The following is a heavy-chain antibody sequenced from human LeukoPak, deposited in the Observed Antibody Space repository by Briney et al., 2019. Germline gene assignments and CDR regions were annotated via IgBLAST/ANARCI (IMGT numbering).Heavy chain of an antibody. J-gene: IGHJ4*02. CDR3: ARGHSSGYYGGPEDYFDY. V-gene: IGHV4-4*07. Sequence: SETLSLTCTVSGGSISSYYWSWIRQPAGKGLEWIGRIYTSGSTHYNPSLKSRVTMSVDTSKNQFSLKLSSVTAADTAVYYCARGHSSGYYGGPEDYFDYWGQGTLVTVSS. CDR1: GGSISSYY. CDR2: IYTSGST. D-gene: IGHD3-22*01.